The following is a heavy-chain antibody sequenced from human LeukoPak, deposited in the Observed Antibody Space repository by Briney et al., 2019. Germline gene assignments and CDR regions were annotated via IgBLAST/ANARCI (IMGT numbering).Heavy chain of an antibody. CDR1: GFTLSSYS. D-gene: IGHD6-19*01. CDR2: ISSSSSYI. CDR3: VKAGGGWPNKNFDY. Sequence: PGGSLRLSCAASGFTLSSYSMNWVRQAPGKGLEWVSSISSSSSYIYYADSVKGRFTISRDDSKNTLFLQMNSLRADDTALYSCVKAGGGWPNKNFDYWGQGTLVTVSS. J-gene: IGHJ4*02. V-gene: IGHV3-21*04.